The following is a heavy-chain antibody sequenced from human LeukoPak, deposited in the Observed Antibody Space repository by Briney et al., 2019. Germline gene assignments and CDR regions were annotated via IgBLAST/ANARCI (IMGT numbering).Heavy chain of an antibody. Sequence: GGSLRLSCAASGLTFSSNAVTWVRQAPGKGLEWVSSISDSGSTYYADSVKGRFTISRDNAKNTLYLQMNSLRAEDTAVYYCARDLHGSPDWWGQGTLVTVSS. D-gene: IGHD2-2*03. CDR2: ISDSGST. CDR1: GLTFSSNA. CDR3: ARDLHGSPDW. V-gene: IGHV3-23*01. J-gene: IGHJ4*02.